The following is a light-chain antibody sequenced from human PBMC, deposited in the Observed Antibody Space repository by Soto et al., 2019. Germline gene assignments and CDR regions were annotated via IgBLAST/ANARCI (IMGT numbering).Light chain of an antibody. J-gene: IGKJ1*01. V-gene: IGKV3-20*01. CDR2: GVS. CDR3: QQYDSSPAT. Sequence: ENVLTQSPGTLSLSPGERATLSCRASQSVGNNFLAWYQQTPGQAPRLIMYGVSRRATGIPDRFSGSGSGTDFTLTIATLEPEDFAVYYCQQYDSSPATFGQGTKVEV. CDR1: QSVGNNF.